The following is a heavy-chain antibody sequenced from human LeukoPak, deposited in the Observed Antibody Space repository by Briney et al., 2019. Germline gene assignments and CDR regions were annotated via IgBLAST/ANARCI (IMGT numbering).Heavy chain of an antibody. CDR2: INPNSGGT. CDR1: GYTFTGYY. CDR3: ARETYNGSYLPDY. J-gene: IGHJ4*02. D-gene: IGHD1-26*01. Sequence: ASVKVSCKASGYTFTGYYMHWVRQAPGQGLEWMGWINPNSGGTKYAQKFQGRVTMTRDTSISTAYMELSRLRSDDTAVYYCARETYNGSYLPDYWGQGTLVTVSS. V-gene: IGHV1-2*02.